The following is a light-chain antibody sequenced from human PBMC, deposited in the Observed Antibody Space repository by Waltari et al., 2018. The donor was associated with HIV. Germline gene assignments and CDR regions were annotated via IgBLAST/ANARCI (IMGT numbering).Light chain of an antibody. CDR2: VVT. J-gene: IGLJ1*01. V-gene: IGLV2-23*02. CDR3: CSCPRSGIRYV. CDR1: SSHVGGDDL. Sequence: QSALTQPASVSGSPGQSITISCTGTSSHVGGDDLGSWYQQPPGEAPKLIIYVVTKRPSGGSNRFSGSKSGNTASLTISGLQAEDEADYYCCSCPRSGIRYVFGTGTKVTVL.